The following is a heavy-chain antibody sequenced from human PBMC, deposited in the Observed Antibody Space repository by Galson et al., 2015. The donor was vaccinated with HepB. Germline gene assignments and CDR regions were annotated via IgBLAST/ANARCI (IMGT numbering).Heavy chain of an antibody. J-gene: IGHJ4*02. CDR1: GYSFSSSA. CDR3: ARAQRDIVVVHPPDY. CDR2: IDTGNGYT. D-gene: IGHD2-15*01. V-gene: IGHV1-3*04. Sequence: SVKVSCKASGYSFSSSAMHWVRQAPGQSLEWMGWIDTGNGYTRYSQKFQGRVTISSDTSARIVYMDLSSLTSEDSAVYYCARAQRDIVVVHPPDYWGQGTLVTVSS.